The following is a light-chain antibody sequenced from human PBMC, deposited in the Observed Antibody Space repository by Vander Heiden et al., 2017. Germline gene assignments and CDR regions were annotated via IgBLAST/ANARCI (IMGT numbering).Light chain of an antibody. CDR2: KAS. CDR3: QQYKSYPYS. CDR1: QSISSW. J-gene: IGKJ2*03. V-gene: IGKV1-5*03. Sequence: DIQMTQSPSTLSASVGDSVTITCRASQSISSWLAWYQQKPGKAPKLLIYKASGLEGGVPSRFSGSESGTEFTLTISSLQPDDFATYYCQQYKSYPYSFGQGTKLEIK.